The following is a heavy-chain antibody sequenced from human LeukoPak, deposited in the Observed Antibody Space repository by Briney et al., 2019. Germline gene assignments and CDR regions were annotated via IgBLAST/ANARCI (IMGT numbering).Heavy chain of an antibody. CDR1: GGSISSGGYY. V-gene: IGHV4-31*03. J-gene: IGHJ6*02. CDR2: IYYSGST. Sequence: ASDTLSLTCTVSGGSISSGGYYWSWIRQHPGKGLEWIGYIYYSGSTYYNPSLKSRVTISVDTSKNQFSLKLSSVTAADTAVYYCARGAPLYGMDVWGQGTTVTVSS. CDR3: ARGAPLYGMDV.